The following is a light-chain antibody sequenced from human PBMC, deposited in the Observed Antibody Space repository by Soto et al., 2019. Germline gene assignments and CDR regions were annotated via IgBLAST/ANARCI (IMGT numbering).Light chain of an antibody. CDR1: QSISSSY. V-gene: IGKV3-20*01. CDR2: GAS. CDR3: LQSGSSRFT. Sequence: EIVLTQSPGTLSLSPGERATLSCRASQSISSSYLAWYQQKPGQAPRLLVYGASSRATGIPDRFSGSGSGTQFTLTISRLEPEDFAMYYCLQSGSSRFTFGPGTKVDIK. J-gene: IGKJ3*01.